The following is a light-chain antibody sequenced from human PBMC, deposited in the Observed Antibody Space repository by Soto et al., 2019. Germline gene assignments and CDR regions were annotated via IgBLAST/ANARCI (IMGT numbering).Light chain of an antibody. CDR1: RSFASSY. CDR3: QQYGASPPYT. CDR2: AAS. J-gene: IGKJ2*01. Sequence: EIVLTQSPCTLSWSPGERATLSWRASRSFASSYLAWYQHKPGQAPRLVIYAASIRATGVPDRFSGSGSGTDFTPTISRLEPEDSAVYYCQQYGASPPYTFGQGTKVDI. V-gene: IGKV3-20*01.